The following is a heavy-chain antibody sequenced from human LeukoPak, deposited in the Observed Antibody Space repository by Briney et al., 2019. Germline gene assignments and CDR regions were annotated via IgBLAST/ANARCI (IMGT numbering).Heavy chain of an antibody. V-gene: IGHV1-69*04. CDR2: IIPILGIA. J-gene: IGHJ4*02. CDR1: GGTFSSYA. Sequence: GASVKVSCKASGGTFSSYAISWVRQAPGQGLEWMGRIIPILGIANYAQKFQGRVTITADKSTSTAYMELSSLRSEDTAVYYCARDSYGGDSGAGYWGQGTLVTVSS. D-gene: IGHD4-23*01. CDR3: ARDSYGGDSGAGY.